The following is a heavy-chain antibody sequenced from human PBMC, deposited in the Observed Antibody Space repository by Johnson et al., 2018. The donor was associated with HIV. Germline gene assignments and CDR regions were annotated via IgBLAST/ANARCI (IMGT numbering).Heavy chain of an antibody. CDR2: INAGGDT. CDR1: GFTFDDYG. CDR3: ARDDRPDGFDI. V-gene: IGHV3-20*04. D-gene: IGHD1-14*01. J-gene: IGHJ3*02. Sequence: VQLVESGGGVVRPGGSLRLSCAASGFTFDDYGMSWVRQVAGKGLEWVSGINAGGDTYYADSVKGRFTISRDRSKNTVSLQMNSLRVEDTAVYYCARDDRPDGFDIWGQGTMVTVSS.